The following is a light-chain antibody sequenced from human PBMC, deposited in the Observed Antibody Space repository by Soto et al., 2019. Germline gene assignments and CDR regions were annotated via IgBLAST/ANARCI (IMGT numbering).Light chain of an antibody. CDR3: SSHSSSSTLWV. J-gene: IGLJ3*02. V-gene: IGLV2-14*03. CDR2: DVN. Sequence: QSALSQPASMSGSPGQSITISCTGTSSDVGGYNYVSWYRQYPGKAPKLIIYDVNNRPSEVSNRFSGSKSGNTASLTISGLQAEDEADYYCSSHSSSSTLWVFGGGTKLTVL. CDR1: SSDVGGYNY.